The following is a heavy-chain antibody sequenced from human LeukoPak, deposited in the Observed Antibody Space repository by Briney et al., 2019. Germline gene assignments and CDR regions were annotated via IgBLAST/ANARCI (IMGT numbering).Heavy chain of an antibody. J-gene: IGHJ3*02. CDR2: INPNSGGT. CDR1: GYTFTGYY. Sequence: GASVKVSCKASGYTFTGYYMHWVRQAPGQGLEWMGRINPNSGGTNYAQKFQGRVTMTRDTSISTAYMELSRLRSDDTAVYFCARAKDSSGYYYWDGAFDIWGQGTMVTVSS. D-gene: IGHD3-22*01. V-gene: IGHV1-2*06. CDR3: ARAKDSSGYYYWDGAFDI.